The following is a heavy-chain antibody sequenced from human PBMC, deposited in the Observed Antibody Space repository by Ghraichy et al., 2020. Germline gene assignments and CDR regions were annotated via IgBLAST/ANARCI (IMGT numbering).Heavy chain of an antibody. CDR2: LNPNSGDA. D-gene: IGHD6-25*01. CDR1: GYTFTTYD. CDR3: GSRPHSSGWLL. Sequence: ASVKVSCQASGYTFTTYDINWVRQATGQGLEWMGWLNPNSGDAGYAQKFQGRVTMTRSTSMSTAYMALSSLRFDDTAIYFCGSRPHSSGWLLWSQGTLVTVSS. J-gene: IGHJ1*01. V-gene: IGHV1-8*01.